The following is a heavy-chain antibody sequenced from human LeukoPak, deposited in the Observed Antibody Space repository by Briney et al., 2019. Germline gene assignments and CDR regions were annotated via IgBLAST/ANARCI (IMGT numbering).Heavy chain of an antibody. CDR1: GGSISSGNYY. V-gene: IGHV4-61*02. CDR3: ARRGDV. CDR2: IYTSGST. J-gene: IGHJ6*04. Sequence: SETLSLTCIVSGGSISSGNYYWNWIRQPAGEGLEWIGRIYTSGSTDYNPSLKSRVTISLDTSKNQISLNLISVTAADTAVYYCARRGDVWGKGTTVTISS.